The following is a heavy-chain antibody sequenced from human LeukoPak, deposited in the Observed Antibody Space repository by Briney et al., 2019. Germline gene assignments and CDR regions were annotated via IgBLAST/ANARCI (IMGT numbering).Heavy chain of an antibody. Sequence: GASVKVSCKASGYSFTSYGFTWVRQAPGQGLEWMGWISGYNGNTIYAQKLQGRVTMTTDTSTSTAYMELRSLRSDDTAVYYCGRDPDFRGAQIDYSGQGTLVTVSS. D-gene: IGHD3-10*01. CDR1: GYSFTSYG. J-gene: IGHJ4*02. CDR3: GRDPDFRGAQIDY. CDR2: ISGYNGNT. V-gene: IGHV1-18*01.